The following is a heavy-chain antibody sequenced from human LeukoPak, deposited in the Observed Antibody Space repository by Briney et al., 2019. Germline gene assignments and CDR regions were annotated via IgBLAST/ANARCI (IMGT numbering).Heavy chain of an antibody. CDR2: INSDGSST. CDR1: GFTFSSYW. J-gene: IGHJ4*02. Sequence: PGGSLRPSCAASGFTFSSYWMHWVRQAPGKGLVWVSRINSDGSSTNYADYVKSRFTISRDNAKNTLYLQMNSLRAEDTAVYYCARDRGEYYFDYWGQGTLVTVSS. D-gene: IGHD3-10*01. V-gene: IGHV3-74*01. CDR3: ARDRGEYYFDY.